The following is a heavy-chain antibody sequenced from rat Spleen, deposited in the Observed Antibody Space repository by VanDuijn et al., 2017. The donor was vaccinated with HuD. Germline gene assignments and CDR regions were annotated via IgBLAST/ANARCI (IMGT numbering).Heavy chain of an antibody. CDR3: ASRTGNWFAY. V-gene: IGHV5-31*01. J-gene: IGHJ3*01. D-gene: IGHD5-1*01. Sequence: EVQLVESGGGLVQPGRSLKLSCVASGFTFHNYWMTWIRQAPGKGLEWVATINYDGRSTYYRDSVKGRFTISRNNAKSTLYLQMDSLKSEDTATYYCASRTGNWFAYWGQGTLVTVSS. CDR1: GFTFHNYW. CDR2: INYDGRST.